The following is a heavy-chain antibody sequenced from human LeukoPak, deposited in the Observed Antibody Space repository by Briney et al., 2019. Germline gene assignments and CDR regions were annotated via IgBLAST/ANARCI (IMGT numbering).Heavy chain of an antibody. CDR1: GDSFSGYY. Sequence: SETLSLTCAVYGDSFSGYYWSWIRQPPGKGLEWIGEINHSGSTNYNPSLKNRVTISVDAYKNQFSLQLSSVTAADTAVYYCARGVARTYYSDTSGYAAADYWGQGTLVTVSS. V-gene: IGHV4-34*01. CDR2: INHSGST. J-gene: IGHJ4*02. CDR3: ARGVARTYYSDTSGYAAADY. D-gene: IGHD3-22*01.